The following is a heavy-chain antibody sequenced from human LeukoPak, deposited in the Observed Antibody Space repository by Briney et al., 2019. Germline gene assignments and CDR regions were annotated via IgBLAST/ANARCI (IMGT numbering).Heavy chain of an antibody. CDR2: ISYDGSNK. D-gene: IGHD5-18*01. Sequence: PGGSLRLSCAASGFTFSSYTMHWVRQAPGKGLEWVAVISYDGSNKYYADSVKGRFTISRDNSKNTLYLQMNSLRAEDTALYFCAKEGSVRGSYVDSWGQGTLVTVSS. CDR3: AKEGSVRGSYVDS. J-gene: IGHJ4*02. V-gene: IGHV3-30-3*02. CDR1: GFTFSSYT.